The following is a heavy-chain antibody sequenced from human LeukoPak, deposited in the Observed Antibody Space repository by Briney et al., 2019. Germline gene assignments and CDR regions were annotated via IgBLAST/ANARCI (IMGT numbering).Heavy chain of an antibody. CDR3: AKDLRYCSGTSCYEASGMDV. CDR2: ISYDGSDK. V-gene: IGHV3-30*18. Sequence: PGGSLRLSCAASGFTFSSYGMHWVRQAPGKWLEWVAAISYDGSDKYYADSVKGRFTISKDNSKNTLSLQMNSLRAEDTAVFFCAKDLRYCSGTSCYEASGMDVWGQGTTVTVSS. CDR1: GFTFSSYG. D-gene: IGHD2-2*01. J-gene: IGHJ6*02.